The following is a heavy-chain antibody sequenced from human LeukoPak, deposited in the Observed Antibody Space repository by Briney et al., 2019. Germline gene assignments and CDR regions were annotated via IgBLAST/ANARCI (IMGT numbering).Heavy chain of an antibody. D-gene: IGHD7-27*01. V-gene: IGHV3-7*01. CDR1: GFTFSTYW. CDR3: ASWGPWNYFDY. CDR2: IKEDGSKK. Sequence: PGGSLRLSCAASGFTFSTYWMSWVRQAPGKGLEWVANIKEDGSKKNYVDSAKGRFTISRDNAKNSLFLEMNSLRAEDTAVCHCASWGPWNYFDYWGQGTLVTVSS. J-gene: IGHJ4*02.